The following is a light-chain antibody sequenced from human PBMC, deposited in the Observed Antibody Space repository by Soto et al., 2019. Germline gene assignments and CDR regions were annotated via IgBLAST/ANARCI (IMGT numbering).Light chain of an antibody. Sequence: EIVMTQSPATLSVSPGERATLSCRASQSVSSTLAWYQQIPGQAPRLLIYGTSTRATGIPARFSGSGSGTEFTLTISNLQSEDFAFYYCQQYYQWPLTFGGGTKVEVK. CDR3: QQYYQWPLT. J-gene: IGKJ4*01. CDR1: QSVSST. V-gene: IGKV3-15*01. CDR2: GTS.